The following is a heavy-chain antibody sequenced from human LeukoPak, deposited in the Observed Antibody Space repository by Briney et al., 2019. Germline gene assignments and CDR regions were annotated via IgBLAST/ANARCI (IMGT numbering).Heavy chain of an antibody. D-gene: IGHD7-27*01. CDR1: GGSISSYY. J-gene: IGHJ4*02. V-gene: IGHV4-4*07. CDR2: IYSSGTT. Sequence: SETLSLTCTVSGGSISSYYWSWIRQPAGKGLEWIGRIYSSGTTNYNPSLKSRVTMSVDTSKNQFSLELSSVTAADTAVYYCARDTTTGEGYFDYWGQGTLVTVSS. CDR3: ARDTTTGEGYFDY.